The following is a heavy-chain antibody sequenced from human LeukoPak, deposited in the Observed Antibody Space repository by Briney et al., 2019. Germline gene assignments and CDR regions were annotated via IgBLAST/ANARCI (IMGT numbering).Heavy chain of an antibody. CDR3: AKDSSANY. CDR1: GFTFSTPW. D-gene: IGHD3-10*01. Sequence: PGGSLRLSCAASGFTFSTPWMRWVRQAAGKGLEWVANIKQDGSEKYYVDSVKGRFTISRDNAKNSLYLQMNSLRAEDTAVYCCAKDSSANYWGQGTLATVSS. V-gene: IGHV3-7*04. J-gene: IGHJ4*02. CDR2: IKQDGSEK.